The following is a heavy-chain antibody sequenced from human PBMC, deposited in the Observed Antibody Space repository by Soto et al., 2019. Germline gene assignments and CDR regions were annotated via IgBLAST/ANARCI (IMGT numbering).Heavy chain of an antibody. CDR3: ARRVGFDL. V-gene: IGHV3-11*01. J-gene: IGHJ2*01. Sequence: QVQLVESGGGLVKPGESLRLSCAASGLTLSDYYMSWIRQAPGKGLEWVSYINPSGSIIYYADSVEGRFTISRDSSKNSLYLQMNSLSAEDTAIYYCARRVGFDLWGRGTLVTVSS. CDR1: GLTLSDYY. CDR2: INPSGSII.